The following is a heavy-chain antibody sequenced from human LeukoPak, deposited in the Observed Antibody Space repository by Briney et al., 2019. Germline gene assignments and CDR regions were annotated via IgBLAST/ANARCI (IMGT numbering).Heavy chain of an antibody. J-gene: IGHJ3*02. CDR2: IYYSGST. V-gene: IGHV4-39*01. Sequence: SETLSLTCTVSGGSSSSSSYYWGWIRQPPGKGLEWIGSIYYSGSTYYNPTLKSRVTISVDTSKSQFSLKLSSVTAADTAMYYCASLPRYCSGGTCLDTFDIWGQGTMVTVSS. D-gene: IGHD2-15*01. CDR1: GGSSSSSSYY. CDR3: ASLPRYCSGGTCLDTFDI.